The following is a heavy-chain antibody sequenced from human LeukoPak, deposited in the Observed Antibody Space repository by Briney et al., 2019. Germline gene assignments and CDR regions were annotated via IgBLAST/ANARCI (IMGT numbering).Heavy chain of an antibody. CDR1: GFTFSGYS. J-gene: IGHJ3*01. CDR3: VRDSTSSHAWSGYGFDV. Sequence: PGGSLRLSCAASGFTFSGYSMNWVRQAPGKGLEWVSYISSSSSTTYYADSVQGRFTISRDNAKNSLYLQMDSLRDWDTAVYYCVRDSTSSHAWSGYGFDVWGQGTMVTVSS. V-gene: IGHV3-48*02. CDR2: ISSSSSTT. D-gene: IGHD2-15*01.